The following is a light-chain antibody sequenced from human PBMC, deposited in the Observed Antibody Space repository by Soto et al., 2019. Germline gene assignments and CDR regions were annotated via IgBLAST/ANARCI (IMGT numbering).Light chain of an antibody. CDR3: QQCNDWPLIT. CDR1: QSVNSY. CDR2: GAS. V-gene: IGKV3-15*01. Sequence: EIVMTQSPATLSVSPGERATLSCRASQSVNSYLAWYQQRPGQAPRLLIYGASTRATGVPARFSGSGSGTEFTLPISSLQSEDFAVYYCQQCNDWPLITFGQGTRLEAK. J-gene: IGKJ5*01.